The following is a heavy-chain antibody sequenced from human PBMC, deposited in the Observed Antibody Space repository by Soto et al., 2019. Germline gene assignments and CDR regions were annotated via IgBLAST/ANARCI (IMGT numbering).Heavy chain of an antibody. Sequence: GGSLRLSCAASGFTFSSYAMSWVRRAPGKGLEWVSTISGSGANTFYADSVKGRFTISRDNSKNTLYLQMNSLRAEDTAVYYCANRTLNIIRFDYWGQGTLVTVSS. CDR2: ISGSGANT. D-gene: IGHD3-10*01. CDR1: GFTFSSYA. CDR3: ANRTLNIIRFDY. V-gene: IGHV3-23*01. J-gene: IGHJ4*02.